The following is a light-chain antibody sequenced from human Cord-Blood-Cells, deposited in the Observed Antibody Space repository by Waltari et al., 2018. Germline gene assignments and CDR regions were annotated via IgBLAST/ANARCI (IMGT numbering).Light chain of an antibody. CDR1: SSDVGGYNY. Sequence: QSALTQPASVSGSPGQSITISCTGTSSDVGGYNYVSWYQQHPGKAPKLMIYEVSNRPSGVSNRFSGSKSGNTASLTISGLQAEDEADYYCSSYTSSSTLFVCGGGTKLTVL. V-gene: IGLV2-14*01. CDR3: SSYTSSSTLFV. J-gene: IGLJ3*02. CDR2: EVS.